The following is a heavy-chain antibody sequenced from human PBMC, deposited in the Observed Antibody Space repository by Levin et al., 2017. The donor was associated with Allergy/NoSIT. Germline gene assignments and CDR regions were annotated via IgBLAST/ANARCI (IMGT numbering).Heavy chain of an antibody. CDR1: GFTFSRYG. D-gene: IGHD6-19*01. J-gene: IGHJ6*02. V-gene: IGHV3-30*18. Sequence: GGSLRLSCAASGFTFSRYGIHWVRRAPGKGLEWVAVISFDGSNKYYADSVKGRFTISRDNSKNTVYLQMNSLRAEDTAVYYCAKDFSAAAFTSGRYTISYAMDVWGQGTTVTVSS. CDR2: ISFDGSNK. CDR3: AKDFSAAAFTSGRYTISYAMDV.